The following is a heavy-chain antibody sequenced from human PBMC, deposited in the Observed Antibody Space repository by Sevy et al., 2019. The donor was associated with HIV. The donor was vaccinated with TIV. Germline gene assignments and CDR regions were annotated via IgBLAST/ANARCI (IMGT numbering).Heavy chain of an antibody. CDR3: AKTPFMDFWNDYYSFYFDF. V-gene: IGHV3-23*01. CDR1: GFNFNNYA. Sequence: GGSLRLSCAAAGFNFNNYAMTWVRQAPGKGLEWVSGISFSGSKTYYAESVKGPFSISRDPSKNTLYLQMNNVRVEDTAVYFCAKTPFMDFWNDYYSFYFDFWGQGTLVTVSS. D-gene: IGHD3-3*01. CDR2: ISFSGSKT. J-gene: IGHJ4*02.